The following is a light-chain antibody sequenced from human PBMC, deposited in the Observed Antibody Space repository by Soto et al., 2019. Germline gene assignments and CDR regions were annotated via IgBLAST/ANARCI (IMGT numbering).Light chain of an antibody. CDR1: QHINTI. CDR2: QTS. V-gene: IGKV3-11*01. CDR3: HQRQSWPRT. J-gene: IGKJ1*01. Sequence: EIVLTHSPGTLSSFPGDRVTLSCMASQHINTILAWYQHRPGQAPRLLIYQTSIRAAGIPSRFSASGSGTNFTLTISALQPEDFALYYCHQRQSWPRTFGQGAKVDIK.